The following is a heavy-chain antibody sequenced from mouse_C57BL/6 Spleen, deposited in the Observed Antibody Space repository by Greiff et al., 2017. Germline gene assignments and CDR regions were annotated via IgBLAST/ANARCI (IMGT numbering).Heavy chain of an antibody. CDR2: INPYNGGT. V-gene: IGHV1-19*01. J-gene: IGHJ2*01. Sequence: EVQLVESGPVLVKPGASVKMSCKASGYTFTDYYMNWVKQSHGKSLEWIGVINPYNGGTSYNQKFKGKATLTVDKSSSTAYMELNSLTSEDSAVYYCARLGNFDYWGQGTTLTVSS. CDR1: GYTFTDYY. CDR3: ARLGNFDY.